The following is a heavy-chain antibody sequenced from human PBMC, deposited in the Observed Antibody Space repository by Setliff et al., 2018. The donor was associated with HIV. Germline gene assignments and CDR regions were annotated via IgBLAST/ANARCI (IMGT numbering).Heavy chain of an antibody. J-gene: IGHJ6*03. CDR2: IIPILGIA. D-gene: IGHD4-17*01. CDR3: ARTDYGGPGYMDV. V-gene: IGHV1-69*10. Sequence: SVKVSCKASGGTFSSYAISWVRQAPGQGLEWMGGIIPILGIANYAQKFQGRVTITTDESTSTAYMELSSLRSEDTAVYYCARTDYGGPGYMDVWGKGTTVTVSS. CDR1: GGTFSSYA.